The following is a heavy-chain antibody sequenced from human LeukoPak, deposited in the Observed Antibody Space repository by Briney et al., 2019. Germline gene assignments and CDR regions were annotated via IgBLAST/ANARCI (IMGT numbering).Heavy chain of an antibody. D-gene: IGHD4-17*01. CDR3: HRWTTVTTFDN. Sequence: GRSLRLSCTASGXTFGDYALTWVRQGPGKGPEWVASFTGRHYGGTTEYAASVRGRFTISIDDSKTIAYLHMNRLTIEDTATYYCHRWTTVTTFDNWGQGTLVIVSS. J-gene: IGHJ4*02. CDR2: FTGRHYGGTT. CDR1: GXTFGDYA. V-gene: IGHV3-49*04.